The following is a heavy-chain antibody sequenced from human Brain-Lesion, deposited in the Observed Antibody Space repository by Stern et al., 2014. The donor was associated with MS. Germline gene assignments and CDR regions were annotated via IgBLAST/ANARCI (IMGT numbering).Heavy chain of an antibody. J-gene: IGHJ6*02. CDR1: GLTFTASA. CDR2: IGTKANNYAT. V-gene: IGHV3-73*01. CDR3: TRTRAYYYYGMDV. Sequence: EVHLGESGGGLVQPGGSLKLSCAASGLTFTASALHWVRQASGQGLEWVGRIGTKANNYATAYAESVKGRVTISRDASKNTRNMQMNSLKSEDTAVYYCTRTRAYYYYGMDVWGQGTTVTVSS.